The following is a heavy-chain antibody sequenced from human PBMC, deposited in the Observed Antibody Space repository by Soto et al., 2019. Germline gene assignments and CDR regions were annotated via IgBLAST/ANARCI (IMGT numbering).Heavy chain of an antibody. J-gene: IGHJ6*02. V-gene: IGHV3-21*06. Sequence: EVHLVESGGGLVKPGGSLRLSCAVSGFTFSSCTMNWVRQAPGKGLEWVSSISPSSGHIYYADSVKGRFTISRDNAKNSLFLQMNSLRGEDTAVYYCSGCSGGAFYKNYGMDVWGQGTTVTVSS. D-gene: IGHD2-15*01. CDR1: GFTFSSCT. CDR3: SGCSGGAFYKNYGMDV. CDR2: ISPSSGHI.